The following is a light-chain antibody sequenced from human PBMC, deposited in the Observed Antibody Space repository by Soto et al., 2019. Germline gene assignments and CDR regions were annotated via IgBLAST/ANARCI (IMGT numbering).Light chain of an antibody. J-gene: IGKJ5*01. CDR3: QHRGT. V-gene: IGKV3-11*01. CDR1: QSVSNY. Sequence: EIVLTQFPATLSLSLGERATLSCKASQSVSNYVGWYQQKPGQAPRLLRSEASDRATGIPARFSGSGSGTDFTLTISSLEPEDFAVYHCQHRGTFGQGTRLEIK. CDR2: EAS.